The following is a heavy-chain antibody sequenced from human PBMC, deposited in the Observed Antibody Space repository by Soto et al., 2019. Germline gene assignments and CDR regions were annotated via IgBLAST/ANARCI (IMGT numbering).Heavy chain of an antibody. D-gene: IGHD1-1*01. CDR2: LNPDSGGT. Sequence: QVQLVQSGAEMKRPGASVKVSCKSFGYTFTGYYIHWVRQAPGQGLVWMGWLNPDSGGTDYAEKFEDWLTMSRDTSIGTGYMELSRLKSDDTAIQYCVLVMTYNLTPGDAVDIWGQGTLVTVSS. V-gene: IGHV1-2*04. J-gene: IGHJ3*02. CDR1: GYTFTGYY. CDR3: VLVMTYNLTPGDAVDI.